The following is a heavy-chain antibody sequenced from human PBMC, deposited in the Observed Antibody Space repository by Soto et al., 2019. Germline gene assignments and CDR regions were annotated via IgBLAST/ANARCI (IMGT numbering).Heavy chain of an antibody. D-gene: IGHD1-26*01. V-gene: IGHV1-2*02. J-gene: IGHJ4*02. Sequence: ASVKVSCKASGYTFTGYYMHWVRQAPGQGLEWMGWINPNSGGTNYAQRFQGRVTMTRDTSISTAYMELSRLRSDDTAVYYCARDFIDYRDFDYWGQGTLVTVSS. CDR2: INPNSGGT. CDR3: ARDFIDYRDFDY. CDR1: GYTFTGYY.